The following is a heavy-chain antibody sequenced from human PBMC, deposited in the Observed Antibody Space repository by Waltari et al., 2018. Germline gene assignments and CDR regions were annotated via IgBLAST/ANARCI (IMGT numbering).Heavy chain of an antibody. CDR2: ISSSSSYI. D-gene: IGHD6-13*01. Sequence: EVQLVESGGGLVKPGGSLRLSCAASGFTFSSYSMNWVRQAPGKGLEWVSSISSSSSYIYYADSVKGRFTISRDNAKNSLYLQMNSLRAEDTAVYYCARVKPSIAAAVDYWGQGTLVTVYS. V-gene: IGHV3-21*01. CDR3: ARVKPSIAAAVDY. J-gene: IGHJ4*02. CDR1: GFTFSSYS.